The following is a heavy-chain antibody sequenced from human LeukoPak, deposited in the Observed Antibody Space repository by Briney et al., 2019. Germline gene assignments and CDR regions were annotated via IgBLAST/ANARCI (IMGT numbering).Heavy chain of an antibody. CDR1: GFTFSSYS. Sequence: SGGSLRLSCAASGFTFSSYSMNWVRQAPGKGLEWVSSISSSSSYIYYADSVKGRFTISRDNAKNSLYLQMNSLRAEDTAVYYCARVVLGYCSSTSCYTRPAFDIWGQGTMVTVSS. D-gene: IGHD2-2*02. CDR3: ARVVLGYCSSTSCYTRPAFDI. CDR2: ISSSSSYI. J-gene: IGHJ3*02. V-gene: IGHV3-21*01.